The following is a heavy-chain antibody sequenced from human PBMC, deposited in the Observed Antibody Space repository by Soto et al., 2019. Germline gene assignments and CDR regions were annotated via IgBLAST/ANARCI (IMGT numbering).Heavy chain of an antibody. J-gene: IGHJ4*02. D-gene: IGHD2-21*02. Sequence: QVQLVDSGRGVVQPGRSLRLSCAASGFTFTNYGMHWVRQAPGKGLEWVAFISYDGSNKYYADSVKGRFTISRDNSDNTLYLQMNSLRDENTAVYYCAKDSPGGNSRGHFDYWGQGTLVTVSS. CDR3: AKDSPGGNSRGHFDY. CDR2: ISYDGSNK. CDR1: GFTFTNYG. V-gene: IGHV3-30*18.